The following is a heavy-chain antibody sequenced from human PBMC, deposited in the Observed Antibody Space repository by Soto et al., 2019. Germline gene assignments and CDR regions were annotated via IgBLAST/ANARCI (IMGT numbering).Heavy chain of an antibody. D-gene: IGHD6-13*01. J-gene: IGHJ6*02. CDR3: ARVPSLRYVATAPYGMDV. V-gene: IGHV4-59*01. CDR1: GGSISYNY. CDR2: IYYSGST. Sequence: PSETLSLTCAVSGGSISYNYWSWIRQPPGKGLEWIGYIYYSGSTSYNPSLNSRVTISVDTSKNHFSLKLNSVDAADTAVYYCARVPSLRYVATAPYGMDVWGPGTTVTVSS.